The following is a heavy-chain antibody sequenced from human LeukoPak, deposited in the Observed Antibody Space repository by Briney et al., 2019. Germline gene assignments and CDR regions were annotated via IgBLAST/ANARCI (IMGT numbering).Heavy chain of an antibody. D-gene: IGHD3-10*01. J-gene: IGHJ4*02. Sequence: GGSLRLSCAASGFTVSSNYMSWVRQAPGKGLEWVSVIYSGGSTYYADSVKGRFTISRDNSKNTLYLQMNSLRAEDTAVYYCARDRDPHYGSGSYMDYWGQGTLVTVSS. V-gene: IGHV3-66*01. CDR3: ARDRDPHYGSGSYMDY. CDR2: IYSGGST. CDR1: GFTVSSNY.